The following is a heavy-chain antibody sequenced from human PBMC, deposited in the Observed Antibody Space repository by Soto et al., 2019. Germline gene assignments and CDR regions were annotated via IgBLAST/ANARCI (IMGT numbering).Heavy chain of an antibody. Sequence: PGESLKISCKASGYSFPSYWIAWVRQMPGKGLEWMGIIYPYDSDTRYSPSFQGQVTISADKSISTAYLQWSSLKASDTAMYYCARPRTADYWYIDLWGRGTLVTVSS. J-gene: IGHJ2*01. CDR3: ARPRTADYWYIDL. V-gene: IGHV5-51*01. CDR2: IYPYDSDT. D-gene: IGHD2-21*02. CDR1: GYSFPSYW.